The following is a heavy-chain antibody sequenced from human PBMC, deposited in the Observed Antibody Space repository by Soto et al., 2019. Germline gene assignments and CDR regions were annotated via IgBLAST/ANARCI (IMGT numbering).Heavy chain of an antibody. J-gene: IGHJ4*02. CDR2: ISNDGSNE. D-gene: IGHD3-10*01. CDR1: GFTFRWFG. CDR3: AKGEVRGIIPSYFDY. Sequence: PGGSLRLSCAGSGFTFRWFGMNWVRQAPGKGLEWVARISNDGSNEYYVDSVKGRFTVSRDNSKNTLYLQMDGLRAEDTAVYYCAKGEVRGIIPSYFDYWGRGTLVTVSS. V-gene: IGHV3-30*18.